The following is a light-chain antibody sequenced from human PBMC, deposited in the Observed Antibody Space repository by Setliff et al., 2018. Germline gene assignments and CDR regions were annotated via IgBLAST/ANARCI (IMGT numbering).Light chain of an antibody. J-gene: IGLJ1*01. V-gene: IGLV2-8*01. Sequence: QSALPQPPSASGSPGQSVTISCTGTSSDVGGYKFVSWYQHHPGKAPKLIIYEVNKRPSGVPDRFSGSKSGNTASLTVSGLQAEDEADYYCSSYAGSNNFGVFGTGTKVTVL. CDR2: EVN. CDR1: SSDVGGYKF. CDR3: SSYAGSNNFGV.